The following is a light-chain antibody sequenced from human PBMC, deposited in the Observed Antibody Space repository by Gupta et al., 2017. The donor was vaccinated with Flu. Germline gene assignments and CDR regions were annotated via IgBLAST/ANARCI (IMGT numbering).Light chain of an antibody. CDR3: GTWDSSLSAHV. J-gene: IGLJ1*01. Sequence: KVTISCSESSSNIGNNYLSWYQQLPGTAPKLLIYDNNKRPSGIPDRFSGSKSGTSATLGITGLQTGDEADYYCGTWDSSLSAHVFATGTKVTVL. V-gene: IGLV1-51*01. CDR1: SSNIGNNY. CDR2: DNN.